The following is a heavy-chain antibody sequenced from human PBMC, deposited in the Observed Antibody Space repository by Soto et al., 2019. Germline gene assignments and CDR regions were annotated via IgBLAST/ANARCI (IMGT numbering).Heavy chain of an antibody. CDR3: ARNEQDNAFDI. D-gene: IGHD1-1*01. CDR2: IIPIFGTA. CDR1: GGTFSSCA. Sequence: SVKVSCKASGGTFSSCAMSWVRQAPGQGLEWMGGIIPIFGTANYAQKFQGWVTMTRDTSISTAYMELSRLRSDDTAVYYCARNEQDNAFDIWGQGTMVTVSS. V-gene: IGHV1-69*05. J-gene: IGHJ3*02.